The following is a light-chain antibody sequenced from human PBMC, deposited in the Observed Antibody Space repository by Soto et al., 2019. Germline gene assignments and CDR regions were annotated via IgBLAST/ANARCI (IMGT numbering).Light chain of an antibody. V-gene: IGLV2-14*01. CDR1: SSDVGGYNY. J-gene: IGLJ1*01. CDR2: EVS. Sequence: QSVLAQPASLSGSDGQSITSSCTGTSSDVGGYNYVSWYRQHPGNAPKLMIYEVSNRPSGVSNRLSGSKSGNTASLTISGLQAEDEADYYCSSYTSGTTPYVFGTGTKVTVL. CDR3: SSYTSGTTPYV.